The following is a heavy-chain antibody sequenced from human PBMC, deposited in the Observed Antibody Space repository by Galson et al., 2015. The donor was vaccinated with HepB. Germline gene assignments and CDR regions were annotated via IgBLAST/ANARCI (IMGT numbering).Heavy chain of an antibody. V-gene: IGHV3-21*01. CDR1: GFTFSSYS. J-gene: IGHJ4*02. Sequence: SLKLSCEASGFTFSSYSMNWVRQAPGQGLEWVSSISSSSSYIYYADSVKGRFTISRDNAKNSLYLQMNSLRAEDTAVYYCARGDRGRGISGLFDYWGQGTLVTVSS. CDR3: ARGDRGRGISGLFDY. CDR2: ISSSSSYI. D-gene: IGHD2-15*01.